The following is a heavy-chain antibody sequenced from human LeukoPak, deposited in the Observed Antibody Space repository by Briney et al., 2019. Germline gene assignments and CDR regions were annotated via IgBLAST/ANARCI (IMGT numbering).Heavy chain of an antibody. CDR1: GFTFSSYG. J-gene: IGHJ6*03. CDR3: AKEKISIAAAGTSYYYYYYMDV. V-gene: IGHV3-30*18. Sequence: PGRSLRLSCAASGFTFSSYGMHWVRQAPGKGLEWVAVISYDGSNKYYADSVKGRFTISRDNSKNTLYLQMSSLRAEDTAVYYCAKEKISIAAAGTSYYYYYYMDVWGKGTTVTVSS. D-gene: IGHD6-13*01. CDR2: ISYDGSNK.